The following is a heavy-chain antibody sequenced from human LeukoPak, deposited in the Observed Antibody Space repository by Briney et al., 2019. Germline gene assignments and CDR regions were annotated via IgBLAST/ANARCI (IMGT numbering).Heavy chain of an antibody. Sequence: SQTLSLTCAISGDSVSSNSAAWNWIRQSPSRGLEWLGRTYYRSKWYSDYAVSVKSRITINPDTSKNQVSLQLNSVTPEDTAVYYCARANYDFWSGYPKNWFDPWGQGTLVTVSS. CDR1: GDSVSSNSAA. J-gene: IGHJ5*02. D-gene: IGHD3-3*01. V-gene: IGHV6-1*01. CDR2: TYYRSKWYS. CDR3: ARANYDFWSGYPKNWFDP.